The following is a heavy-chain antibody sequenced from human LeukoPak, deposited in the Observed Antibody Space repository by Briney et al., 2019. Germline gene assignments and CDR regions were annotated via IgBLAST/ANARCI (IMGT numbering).Heavy chain of an antibody. CDR3: AREWTPLGGVIVYYFDY. CDR1: GDSVSSNSAA. CDR2: TYYRSKRYN. V-gene: IGHV6-1*01. J-gene: IGHJ4*02. D-gene: IGHD3-16*02. Sequence: SQTLSLTCAISGDSVSSNSAAWNWIRQSPSRGLEWLGRTYYRSKRYNDYAVSVKSRITINPDTSKNQFSLQLNSVTPEDTAVYYCAREWTPLGGVIVYYFDYWGQGTLVTVSS.